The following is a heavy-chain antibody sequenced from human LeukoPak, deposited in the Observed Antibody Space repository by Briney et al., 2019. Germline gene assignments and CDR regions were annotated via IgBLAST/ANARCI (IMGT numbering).Heavy chain of an antibody. CDR1: GGSISSSHW. CDR3: ARERSGSEIFARSFDI. D-gene: IGHD3-3*01. Sequence: SETLSLTCAVSGGSISSSHWWSWVRQPPGKGLEWIGEIYHSGSTNYNPSLKSRITISVDMSKNQFSLQLSSVTAADTAVYYCARERSGSEIFARSFDIWGQGTMVTVSS. CDR2: IYHSGST. V-gene: IGHV4-4*02. J-gene: IGHJ3*02.